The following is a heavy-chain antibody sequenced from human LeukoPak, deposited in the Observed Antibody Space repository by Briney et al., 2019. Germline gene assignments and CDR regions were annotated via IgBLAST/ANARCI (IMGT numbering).Heavy chain of an antibody. V-gene: IGHV4-59*08. J-gene: IGHJ4*02. CDR3: ARGDLEMATINFDY. CDR1: GGSFSGYY. CDR2: IYYSGST. Sequence: PSETLSLTCAVYGGSFSGYYWSWIRQPPGKGLEWVGYIYYSGSTNYNPSLKSRVTISVDTSKNQFSLKLSSVTAADTAVYYCARGDLEMATINFDYWGQGTLVTVSS. D-gene: IGHD5-24*01.